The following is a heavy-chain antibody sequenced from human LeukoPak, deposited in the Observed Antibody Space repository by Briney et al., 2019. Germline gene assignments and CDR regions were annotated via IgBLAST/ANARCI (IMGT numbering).Heavy chain of an antibody. J-gene: IGHJ4*02. Sequence: GGSLRLSCAASGFTVSSNYMSWVRQAPGKGLEWVSVIYSGGSTYYADSVKGRFTISRDNSKNTVYLQMNSLRAEDTAVYYCARAQKLWGSYPLPFDYWGQGTLVTVSS. CDR2: IYSGGST. CDR1: GFTVSSNY. CDR3: ARAQKLWGSYPLPFDY. V-gene: IGHV3-53*01. D-gene: IGHD3-16*02.